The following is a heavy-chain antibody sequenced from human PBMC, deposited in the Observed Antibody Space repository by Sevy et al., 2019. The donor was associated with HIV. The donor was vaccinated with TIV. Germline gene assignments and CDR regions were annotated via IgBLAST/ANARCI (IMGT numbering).Heavy chain of an antibody. D-gene: IGHD1-26*01. J-gene: IGHJ4*02. CDR3: ADENAWGRGYS. V-gene: IGHV4-59*08. CDR2: IYYNGHI. Sequence: SETLSLTCTVSGGSITSLYRNWIRQPPGKGLEWIANIYYNGHINYNPSLKSRVTLSLDTSKNQFSLRLSSVTAADTTMYYCADENAWGRGYSWDQGTLVTVSS. CDR1: GGSITSLY.